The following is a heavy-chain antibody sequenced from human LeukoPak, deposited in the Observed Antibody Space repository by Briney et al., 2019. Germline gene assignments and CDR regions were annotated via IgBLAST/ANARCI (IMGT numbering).Heavy chain of an antibody. J-gene: IGHJ6*02. D-gene: IGHD3-10*01. CDR1: GYSFTSYW. CDR2: IYPGDSDT. V-gene: IGHV5-51*01. Sequence: GESLKISCKGSGYSFTSYWIGWVRQLPGKGLEWMGIIYPGDSDTRYSPSFQGQVTISADKSISTAYLQWSSLKASDTAMYYCARLRVTMVRGVPYYYYGMDVWGQGTTVTVSS. CDR3: ARLRVTMVRGVPYYYYGMDV.